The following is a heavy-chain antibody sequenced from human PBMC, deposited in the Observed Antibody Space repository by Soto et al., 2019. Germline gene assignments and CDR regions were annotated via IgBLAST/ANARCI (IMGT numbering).Heavy chain of an antibody. D-gene: IGHD2-2*01. J-gene: IGHJ4*02. V-gene: IGHV3-21*01. Sequence: GGSLRLSCAASGFTFSSYSMNWVRQAPGKGLEWVSSISSSSSYIYYADSVKGRFTISRDNAKNSLYLQMNSLRAEDTAVYYCARVSCSSTSCPHYYWGQGTLVTVSS. CDR3: ARVSCSSTSCPHYY. CDR2: ISSSSSYI. CDR1: GFTFSSYS.